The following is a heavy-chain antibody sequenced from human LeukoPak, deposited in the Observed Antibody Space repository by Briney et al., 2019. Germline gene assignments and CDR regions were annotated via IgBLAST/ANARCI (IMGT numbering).Heavy chain of an antibody. D-gene: IGHD1-1*01. CDR2: IKQDGSEK. J-gene: IGHJ3*02. Sequence: GGSLRLPCAASGFTFSSYWMSWVRQAPGKGLEWVANIKQDGSEKNYVDSVKGRFTISRDNAKNSLYLQMNSLRSEDTAVYYCARGKRAFDIWGQGTMVTVSS. CDR1: GFTFSSYW. V-gene: IGHV3-7*03. CDR3: ARGKRAFDI.